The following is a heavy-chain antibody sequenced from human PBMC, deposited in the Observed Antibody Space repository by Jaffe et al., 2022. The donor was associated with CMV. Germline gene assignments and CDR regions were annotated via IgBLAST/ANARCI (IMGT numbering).Heavy chain of an antibody. CDR2: IYYSGST. V-gene: IGHV4-59*08. CDR1: GGSISSYY. CDR3: ARLVSIAVAAAYYYYYMDV. D-gene: IGHD6-19*01. J-gene: IGHJ6*03. Sequence: QVQLQESGPGLVKPSETLSLTCTVSGGSISSYYWSWIRQPPGKGLEWIGYIYYSGSTNYNPSLKSRVTISVDTSKNQFSLKLSSVTAADTAVYYCARLVSIAVAAAYYYYYMDVWGKGTTVTVSS.